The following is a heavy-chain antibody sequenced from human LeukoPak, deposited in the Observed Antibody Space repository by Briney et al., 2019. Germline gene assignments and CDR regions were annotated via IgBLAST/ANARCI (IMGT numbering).Heavy chain of an antibody. V-gene: IGHV3-7*01. CDR3: ARDLLAAAGDFDY. D-gene: IGHD6-13*01. Sequence: GGSLRLSCAASGFTFSYYVMSWVRQAPGKGLEWVANIRQDGSERYYVDSVKGRFTISRDNAKNSLYLQMNSLRAEDTAVYYCARDLLAAAGDFDYWRQGTLVTVSS. J-gene: IGHJ4*02. CDR1: GFTFSYYV. CDR2: IRQDGSER.